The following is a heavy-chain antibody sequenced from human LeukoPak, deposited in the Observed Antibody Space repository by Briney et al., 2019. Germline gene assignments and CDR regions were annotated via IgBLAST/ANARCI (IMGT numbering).Heavy chain of an antibody. CDR2: IYYSGST. D-gene: IGHD5/OR15-5a*01. Sequence: PSETLSLTCTVSGGSISSYYWSWIRQPPGKGLEWIGYIYYSGSTNYNPSLKSRVTISVDTSKNQFSLKLSSVTAADTAVYYCARVVYDWGFVDYFDYWGQGTLVTVSS. V-gene: IGHV4-59*01. J-gene: IGHJ4*02. CDR1: GGSISSYY. CDR3: ARVVYDWGFVDYFDY.